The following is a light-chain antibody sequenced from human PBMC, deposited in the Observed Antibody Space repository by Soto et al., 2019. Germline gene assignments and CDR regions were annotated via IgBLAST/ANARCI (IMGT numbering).Light chain of an antibody. CDR1: SSDIGSYHL. Sequence: QSALTQPASLSGSPGQSITISCTGTSSDIGSYHLVSWYQHQSGKAPKLIIYKVSQWPSGVSDRFSASKSGNTASLTISGLQAEDEAHYYCCSYAASNWGHVFGTGTKLTVL. V-gene: IGLV2-23*02. CDR3: CSYAASNWGHV. J-gene: IGLJ1*01. CDR2: KVS.